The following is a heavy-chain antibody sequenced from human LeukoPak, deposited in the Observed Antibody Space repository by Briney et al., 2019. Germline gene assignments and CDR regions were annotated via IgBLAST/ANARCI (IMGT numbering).Heavy chain of an antibody. CDR2: ICSNGGCT. CDR1: GFTFSYYA. Sequence: GGSLRLSCAASGFTFSYYAMYWVRQAPGKGLEYVSAICSNGGCTDYANSVKGRFTISRDNSKNRLFLQMGSLRAEDMAVYYCARGGYYDSSGSFEHWGQGILVTVSS. CDR3: ARGGYYDSSGSFEH. V-gene: IGHV3-64*01. J-gene: IGHJ4*02. D-gene: IGHD3-22*01.